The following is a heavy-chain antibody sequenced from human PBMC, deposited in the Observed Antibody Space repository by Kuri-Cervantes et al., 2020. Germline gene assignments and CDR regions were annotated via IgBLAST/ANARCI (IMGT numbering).Heavy chain of an antibody. CDR3: GVWATTVA. Sequence: GESLKISCAASGFTVSSNYMSWVRQAPGKGLEWVSVIYSGGSTYYADSVKGRFTISRDNSKNTLYLQMNSLRAEDTAVYYCGVWATTVAGGQGTLVTVSS. CDR1: GFTVSSNY. J-gene: IGHJ4*02. CDR2: IYSGGST. V-gene: IGHV3-66*02. D-gene: IGHD6-19*01.